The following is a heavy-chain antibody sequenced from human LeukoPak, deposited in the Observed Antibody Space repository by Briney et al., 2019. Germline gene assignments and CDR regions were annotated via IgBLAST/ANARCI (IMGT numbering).Heavy chain of an antibody. Sequence: PSETLSLTCAVYGGSFSGYYWSWIRQPPGKGLEWIGYIYHSGSTYYNPSLKSRVTISVDRSKNQFSLKLSSVTAADTAVYYCARAPSGYGDYVWGSYRHLSYFDYWGQGTLVTVSS. CDR2: IYHSGST. CDR3: ARAPSGYGDYVWGSYRHLSYFDY. J-gene: IGHJ4*02. V-gene: IGHV4-34*01. CDR1: GGSFSGYY. D-gene: IGHD3-16*02.